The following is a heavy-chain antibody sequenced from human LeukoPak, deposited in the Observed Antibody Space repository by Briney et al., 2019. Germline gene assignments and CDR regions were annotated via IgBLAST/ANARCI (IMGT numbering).Heavy chain of an antibody. CDR1: GGSISSGGYY. V-gene: IGHV4-30-2*01. CDR2: IYHSGST. CDR3: ARVPASKFLEYFDY. Sequence: KPSGTLSLTCTVSGGSISSGGYYWSWIRQPPGKGLEWIGYIYHSGSTYYNPSLKSRVTISVDRSKNQFSLKLSSVTAADTAVYYCARVPASKFLEYFDYWGQGTLVTVSS. D-gene: IGHD1-1*01. J-gene: IGHJ4*02.